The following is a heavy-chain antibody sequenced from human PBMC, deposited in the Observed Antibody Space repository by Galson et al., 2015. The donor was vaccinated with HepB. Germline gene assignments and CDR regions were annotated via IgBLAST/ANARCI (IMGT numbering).Heavy chain of an antibody. CDR1: GFTFSSYA. Sequence: SLRLSCAASGFTFSSYAMSWVRQAPGKGLEWVSAISGSGGSPYYADSVKGRFTISRDNSKNTLYLQMNSLRAEDTAVYYCAKVMRVRGVIIFHRSGYFDYWGQGTLVTVSS. D-gene: IGHD3-10*01. CDR2: ISGSGGSP. CDR3: AKVMRVRGVIIFHRSGYFDY. J-gene: IGHJ4*02. V-gene: IGHV3-23*01.